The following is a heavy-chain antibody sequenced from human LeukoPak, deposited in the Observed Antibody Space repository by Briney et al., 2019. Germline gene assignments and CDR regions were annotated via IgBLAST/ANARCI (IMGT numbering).Heavy chain of an antibody. CDR1: GYTFTSYG. D-gene: IGHD1-26*01. J-gene: IGHJ4*02. CDR2: ISAYNGNT. V-gene: IGHV1-18*01. CDR3: ARAKARSYNDGDFDY. Sequence: ASVKVSCKASGYTFTSYGISWVRQAPGQGLEWMGWISAYNGNTNYAQKLQGRVTMTTDTSTSTAYMELRSLRSDDTAVYHCARAKARSYNDGDFDYWGQGTLVTVSS.